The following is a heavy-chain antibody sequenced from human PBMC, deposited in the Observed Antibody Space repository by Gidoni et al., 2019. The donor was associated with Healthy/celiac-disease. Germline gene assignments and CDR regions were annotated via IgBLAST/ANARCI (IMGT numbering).Heavy chain of an antibody. V-gene: IGHV3-23*01. CDR2: ISGSGGST. CDR1: GFTFSSYA. Sequence: EVQLLESGGGLVQPGGSLRLSCAASGFTFSSYAMSWVRQAPGKGLGWVSAISGSGGSTYYADSVKGRFTISRDNSKNTLYLQMNSLRAEDTAVYYCAKDHYYDSTLIDYWGQGTLVTVSS. CDR3: AKDHYYDSTLIDY. D-gene: IGHD3-22*01. J-gene: IGHJ4*02.